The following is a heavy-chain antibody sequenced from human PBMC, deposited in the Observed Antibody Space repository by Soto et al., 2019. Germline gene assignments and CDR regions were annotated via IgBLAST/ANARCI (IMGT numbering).Heavy chain of an antibody. V-gene: IGHV4-30-2*01. J-gene: IGHJ5*01. CDR1: GVSVSSGSYY. Sequence: SDPLSLTCPVSGVSVSSGSYYWSWIRQPPGMALEWIGYIYSSGRPDYNPSLKSRVTIPIDRSKNQSSLRLTSVTAADAAVYYCARGREGPFFDFWGQGALVTVSS. CDR3: ARGREGPFFDF. CDR2: IYSSGRP.